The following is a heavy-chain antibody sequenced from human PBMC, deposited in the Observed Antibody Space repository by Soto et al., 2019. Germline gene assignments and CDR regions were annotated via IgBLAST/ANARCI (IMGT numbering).Heavy chain of an antibody. CDR3: ARDLSTHVDF. CDR1: GFTLRSYG. CDR2: IWHDGSNQ. J-gene: IGHJ4*02. Sequence: GGSLRLSCAASGFTLRSYGMHWVRQAPGKGLEWVAVIWHDGSNQVYVDSVKGRFTISKDDSENTLYLQMNSLRAEDTAVYYCARDLSTHVDFRGPGTLVTVSS. V-gene: IGHV3-33*01.